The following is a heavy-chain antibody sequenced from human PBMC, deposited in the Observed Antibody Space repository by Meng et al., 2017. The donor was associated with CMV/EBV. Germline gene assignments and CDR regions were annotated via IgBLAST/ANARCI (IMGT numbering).Heavy chain of an antibody. Sequence: ASVKVSCKASGYTFTSYGISWVRQAPGQGLEWMGWISAYNGKTNYAQKLQGRVTMTTDTSTSTAYMERRSLRSDDTAVYYCARERAAAATGYFQHWGQGTRVTVSS. J-gene: IGHJ1*01. D-gene: IGHD6-13*01. CDR3: ARERAAAATGYFQH. V-gene: IGHV1-18*01. CDR1: GYTFTSYG. CDR2: ISAYNGKT.